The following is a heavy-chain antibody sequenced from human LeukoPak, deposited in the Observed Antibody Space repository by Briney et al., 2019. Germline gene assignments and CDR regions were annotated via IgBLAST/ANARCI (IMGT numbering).Heavy chain of an antibody. CDR2: INHSGST. CDR3: ARGPKGRAYVYYYYYYMDV. J-gene: IGHJ6*03. CDR1: GGSFSGYY. V-gene: IGHV4-34*01. Sequence: PSETLSLTCAVYGGSFSGYYWSVIRQPRGKGMEWIGEINHSGSTNYIPSLKSRVTISVDTSKNQFSLKLSSVTAADTAVYYCARGPKGRAYVYYYYYYMDVWGKGTMVTVSS. D-gene: IGHD2-21*01.